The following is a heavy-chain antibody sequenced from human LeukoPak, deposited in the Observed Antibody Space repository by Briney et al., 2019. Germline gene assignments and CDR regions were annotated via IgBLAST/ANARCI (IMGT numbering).Heavy chain of an antibody. J-gene: IGHJ4*02. CDR2: ISWNSGSI. CDR3: AKDGGAGLLYLFDY. Sequence: QPGGSLRLSCAASGFTFDDYAMHWVRQAPGKGLEWVSGISWNSGSIGYADSVKGRFTISRDNAKNSLYQQMNSLRAEDTALYYCAKDGGAGLLYLFDYWGQGTLVTVSS. V-gene: IGHV3-9*01. CDR1: GFTFDDYA. D-gene: IGHD2-2*02.